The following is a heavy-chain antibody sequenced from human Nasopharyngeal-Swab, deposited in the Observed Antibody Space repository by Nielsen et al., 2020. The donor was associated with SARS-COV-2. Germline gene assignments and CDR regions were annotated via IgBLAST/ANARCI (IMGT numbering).Heavy chain of an antibody. J-gene: IGHJ3*02. CDR3: ARVRGSMDHDAFDI. Sequence: GGSLGLSCAASGFTFSSYSMNWVRQAPGKGLEWVSSISSSSSYIYYADSVKGRFTISRDNAKNSLYLQMNSLRAEDTAVYYCARVRGSMDHDAFDIWGQGTMVTVSS. D-gene: IGHD3-10*01. CDR1: GFTFSSYS. CDR2: ISSSSSYI. V-gene: IGHV3-21*01.